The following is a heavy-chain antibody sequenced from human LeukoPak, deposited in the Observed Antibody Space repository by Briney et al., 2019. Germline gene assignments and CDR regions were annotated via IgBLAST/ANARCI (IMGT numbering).Heavy chain of an antibody. D-gene: IGHD4-23*01. CDR2: IASDGSST. J-gene: IGHJ4*02. Sequence: GGSLRLSCAASGFTFSSYWMNWVRQAPGKGLVWVSRIASDGSSTTYADSVRGRFSISRDNAKNTLYLQMNSLGVEDTAVYYCARGRPHGNDYWGQGTLVTVSS. CDR1: GFTFSSYW. CDR3: ARGRPHGNDY. V-gene: IGHV3-74*01.